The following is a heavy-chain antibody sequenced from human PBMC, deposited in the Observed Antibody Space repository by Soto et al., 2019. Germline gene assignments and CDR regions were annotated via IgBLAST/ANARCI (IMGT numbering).Heavy chain of an antibody. CDR3: ARDDDYEGNGLDY. CDR1: GFTFSRYG. Sequence: QVHLVESGGGVVQPGRTLRLSCVASGFTFSRYGMHWVRQAPGEGLEWMAVIVNDGTNRDHADSVKGQFTISRDNSKNTLYRQMNSLGVQDTAMYYCARDDDYEGNGLDYWGQGTLVTVSS. D-gene: IGHD4-17*01. J-gene: IGHJ4*02. CDR2: IVNDGTNR. V-gene: IGHV3-33*01.